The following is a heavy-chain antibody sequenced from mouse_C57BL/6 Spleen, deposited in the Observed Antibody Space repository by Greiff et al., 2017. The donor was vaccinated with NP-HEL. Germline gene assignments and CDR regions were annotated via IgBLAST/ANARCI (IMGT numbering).Heavy chain of an antibody. D-gene: IGHD2-2*01. Sequence: VQLQESGPELVKPGASVKLSCKASGYAFSSSWMNWVKQRPGKGLEWIGRIYPGNGGTNYNGKFKGKATLTADKSSSTAYMQRSSRTSEDAAVYFCARGGYGYDVDYWYFDVWGTGTTVTVSS. CDR1: GYAFSSSW. CDR3: ARGGYGYDVDYWYFDV. V-gene: IGHV1-82*01. CDR2: IYPGNGGT. J-gene: IGHJ1*03.